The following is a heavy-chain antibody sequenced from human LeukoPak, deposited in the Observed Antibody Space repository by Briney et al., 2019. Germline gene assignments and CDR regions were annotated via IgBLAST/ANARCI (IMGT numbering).Heavy chain of an antibody. D-gene: IGHD4-11*01. J-gene: IGHJ4*02. V-gene: IGHV3-23*01. CDR3: AKKDYSNYLDY. Sequence: GGSLRLSCAASGFTFSSYAMSWVRQPPGKGLEWLSAISGSGGSTYYADSVKGRFTISRDNSKNTLYLQMNSLRAEDTAVYYCAKKDYSNYLDYWGQGTLVTVSS. CDR1: GFTFSSYA. CDR2: ISGSGGST.